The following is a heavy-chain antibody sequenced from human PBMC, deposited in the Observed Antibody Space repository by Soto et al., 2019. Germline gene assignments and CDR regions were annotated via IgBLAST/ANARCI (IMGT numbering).Heavy chain of an antibody. CDR2: IRSKANSYAT. J-gene: IGHJ6*02. D-gene: IGHD5-18*01. CDR3: ASDTARVYYGIDV. Sequence: EVQLVESGRGLVQPGGSLKLSCAASGFTFSGSAMHWVRQASGKGLEWVGRIRSKANSYATAYAASVKGRFTISRDDSKNTAYLQMNSLKTEDTAVYYCASDTARVYYGIDVWGQGTTVTVSS. V-gene: IGHV3-73*02. CDR1: GFTFSGSA.